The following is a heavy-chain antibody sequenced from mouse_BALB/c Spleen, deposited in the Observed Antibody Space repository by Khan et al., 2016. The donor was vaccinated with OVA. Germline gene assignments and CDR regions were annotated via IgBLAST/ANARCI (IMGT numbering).Heavy chain of an antibody. D-gene: IGHD1-1*01. CDR1: GYSITTDYA. J-gene: IGHJ2*01. CDR3: ARVYGGDFDY. V-gene: IGHV3-2*02. Sequence: EVQLVESGPGLVKPSQSLSLTCTVTGYSITTDYAWNWIRQFPGIKLEWMGFISYSGNTKYNPSLKSRISITRDTSKNQFFLQLKSVTTEDTARYYCARVYGGDFDYWGQGTTLTVSS. CDR2: ISYSGNT.